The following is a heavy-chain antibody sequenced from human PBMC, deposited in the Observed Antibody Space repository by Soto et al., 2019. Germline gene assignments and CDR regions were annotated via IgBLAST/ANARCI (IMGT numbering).Heavy chain of an antibody. Sequence: SETLSLTCAVSGGSFTSNNWWTWVRQPPGRGLEWIGEIYRTGSTNYNPSLKSRVTISLDKSENQFSLKVTSLTAADTAVYYCASRDPGTSVDYWGQGTLVTGS. CDR1: GGSFTSNNW. CDR2: IYRTGST. V-gene: IGHV4-4*02. D-gene: IGHD1-7*01. J-gene: IGHJ4*02. CDR3: ASRDPGTSVDY.